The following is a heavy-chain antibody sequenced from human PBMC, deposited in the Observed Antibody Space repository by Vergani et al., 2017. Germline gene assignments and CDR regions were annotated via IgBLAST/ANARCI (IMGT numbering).Heavy chain of an antibody. CDR3: ARRHYGWGSYRYTFDY. D-gene: IGHD3-16*02. J-gene: IGHJ4*02. Sequence: QVQLQQWGAGLLKPSETLSLTCAVYGGSFSGYYWSWIRQPPGKGLEWIGEINHSGSTNYNTSLKSRVTISVDTSKNQFSLKLSSVTAADPAVYYCARRHYGWGSYRYTFDYWGQGTLVTVSS. V-gene: IGHV4-34*01. CDR2: INHSGST. CDR1: GGSFSGYY.